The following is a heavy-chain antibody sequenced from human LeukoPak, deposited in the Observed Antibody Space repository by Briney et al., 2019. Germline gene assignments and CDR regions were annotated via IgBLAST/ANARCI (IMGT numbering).Heavy chain of an antibody. D-gene: IGHD6-6*01. CDR1: GYTFTSYY. V-gene: IGHV1-46*01. J-gene: IGHJ5*02. Sequence: GASVKVSCKASGYTFTSYYMHWVRQAPGQGLEWMGIINPSGGSTSYAQKLQGRATMTTDTSTSTAYMELRSLRSDDTAVYYCARDVGIAARPYWFDPWGQGTLVTVSS. CDR2: INPSGGST. CDR3: ARDVGIAARPYWFDP.